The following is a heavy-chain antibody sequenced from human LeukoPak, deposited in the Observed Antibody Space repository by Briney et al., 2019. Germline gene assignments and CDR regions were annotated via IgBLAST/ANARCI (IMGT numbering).Heavy chain of an antibody. CDR3: ARRGTTMVRGVIIPFDY. D-gene: IGHD3-10*01. CDR1: GYSFTSYW. CDR2: IDPSDSYT. J-gene: IGHJ4*02. Sequence: GESLKISCKGSGYSFTSYWISWVRQMPGKGLEWMGRIDPSDSYTNYSPSFQGHVTISADKSISTAYLQWSSLKASDTAMYYCARRGTTMVRGVIIPFDYWGQGTLSPSPQ. V-gene: IGHV5-10-1*01.